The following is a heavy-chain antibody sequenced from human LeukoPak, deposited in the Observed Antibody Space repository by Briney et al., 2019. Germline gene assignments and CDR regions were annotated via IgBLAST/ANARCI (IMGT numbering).Heavy chain of an antibody. V-gene: IGHV3-11*01. Sequence: PGGSLRLSCAASGFRIGDYYMSWIRQAPGKGLECISFISGSGGTVRYADSVNGRFTISRDNAENSLYLQMNSLRVEDTAVYYCAREAWANVDYWGQGTLVTVPS. CDR1: GFRIGDYY. D-gene: IGHD1-26*01. CDR2: ISGSGGTV. J-gene: IGHJ4*02. CDR3: AREAWANVDY.